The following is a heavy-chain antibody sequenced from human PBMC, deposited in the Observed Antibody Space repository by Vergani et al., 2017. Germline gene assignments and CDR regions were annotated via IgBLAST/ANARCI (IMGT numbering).Heavy chain of an antibody. CDR3: ARVDTQVPATSHFYYMDV. V-gene: IGHV4-31*11. Sequence: QVQLQESGPGVVQPSQTLSLTCAVSGGSISSGDHCWTWIRQRPGKGLEWIGYIFYSGTTYDNPSLRSRLTIPVDTSQNQFSLKLWSVTAADTAVYYFARVDTQVPATSHFYYMDVWGKGTTVVVSS. D-gene: IGHD6-25*01. CDR2: IFYSGTT. CDR1: GGSISSGDHC. J-gene: IGHJ6*03.